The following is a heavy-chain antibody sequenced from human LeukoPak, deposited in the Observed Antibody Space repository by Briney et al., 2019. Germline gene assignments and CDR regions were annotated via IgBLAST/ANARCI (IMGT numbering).Heavy chain of an antibody. J-gene: IGHJ3*02. V-gene: IGHV4-38-2*01. CDR1: GYSISSGYY. CDR3: ARLIAAAGTVFALAFDI. Sequence: KPSETLSLTCAVSGYSISSGYYWGWTRQPPGKGLEWIGSIYHSGSTYYNPSLKSRVTISVDTSKNQFSLKLSSVTAADTAVYYCARLIAAAGTVFALAFDIWGQGTMVTVSS. CDR2: IYHSGST. D-gene: IGHD6-13*01.